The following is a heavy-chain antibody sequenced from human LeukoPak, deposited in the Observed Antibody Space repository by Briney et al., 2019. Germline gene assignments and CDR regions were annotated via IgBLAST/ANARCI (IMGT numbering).Heavy chain of an antibody. Sequence: GGSLRLSCAASGFTFDGYAMHWVRQAPGKGLEWVSGISWNSGSIGYADSVKGRFTISRDNAKNSLYLQMNSLRAEDMALYYCAKAKGIAVAESFDYWGQGTLVTVSS. CDR3: AKAKGIAVAESFDY. J-gene: IGHJ4*02. CDR1: GFTFDGYA. V-gene: IGHV3-9*03. CDR2: ISWNSGSI. D-gene: IGHD6-19*01.